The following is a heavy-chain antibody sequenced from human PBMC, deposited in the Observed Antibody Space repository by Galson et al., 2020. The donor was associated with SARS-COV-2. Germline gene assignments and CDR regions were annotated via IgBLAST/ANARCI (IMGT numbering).Heavy chain of an antibody. CDR1: GYTFTGYY. V-gene: IGHV1-2*02. CDR3: ARGGPIVVVPAANYAFDI. D-gene: IGHD2-2*01. CDR2: INPNSGGT. J-gene: IGHJ3*02. Sequence: ASVKVSCKASGYTFTGYYMHWVRQAPGQGLEWMGWINPNSGGTNYAQKFQGRVTMTRDTSISTAYMELSRLRSDDTAVYYCARGGPIVVVPAANYAFDIWGQGTMVTVSS.